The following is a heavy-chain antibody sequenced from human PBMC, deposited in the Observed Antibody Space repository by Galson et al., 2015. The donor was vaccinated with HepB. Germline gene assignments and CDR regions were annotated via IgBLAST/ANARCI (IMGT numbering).Heavy chain of an antibody. CDR1: GYTFTXXY. CDR3: ARVPKAGXDLWSSFDV. J-gene: IGHJ3*01. V-gene: IGHV1-46*01. D-gene: IGHD3-3*01. Sequence: VKVSCKASGYTFTXXYIHWVXXAPGQGLEXXGIINPSXSSTSRSSSQKXQGRLTMTRDTSTSTVYMELSSLRSEDTAMYYCARVPKAGXDLWSSFDVWGXGTMVTVSS. CDR2: INPSXSST.